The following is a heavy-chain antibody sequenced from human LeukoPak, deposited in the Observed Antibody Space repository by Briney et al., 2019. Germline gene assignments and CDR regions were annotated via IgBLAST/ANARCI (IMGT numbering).Heavy chain of an antibody. Sequence: PSETLSLTCAVYGGSFSGYYWTWIRQSPGKGLEWIGEVIHGGSTNYSPSLKSRVTISLDTSKSQFSLRVNSLTAADTAVYYCARGARARKTMVRGVNGRFDPWGQGTLVTVSS. D-gene: IGHD3-10*01. J-gene: IGHJ5*02. CDR3: ARGARARKTMVRGVNGRFDP. CDR1: GGSFSGYY. CDR2: VIHGGST. V-gene: IGHV4-34*01.